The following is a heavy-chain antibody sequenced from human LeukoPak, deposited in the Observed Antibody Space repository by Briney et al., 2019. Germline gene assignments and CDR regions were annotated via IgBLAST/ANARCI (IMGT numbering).Heavy chain of an antibody. D-gene: IGHD3-16*01. Sequence: PSETLSLTCAVYGGSFSGYYWSWIRQPPGKGLEWIGEINHSGSTNYNPSLKSRGTISVDTYKNQSSLKLMWITAADTAVYYCVGGDYVWGSYPYYPSGLYFDYWGQGTLVTVSS. V-gene: IGHV4-34*01. CDR3: VGGDYVWGSYPYYPSGLYFDY. CDR2: INHSGST. J-gene: IGHJ4*02. CDR1: GGSFSGYY.